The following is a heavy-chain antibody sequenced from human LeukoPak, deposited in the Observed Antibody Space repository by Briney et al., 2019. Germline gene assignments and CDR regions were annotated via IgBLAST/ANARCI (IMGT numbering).Heavy chain of an antibody. J-gene: IGHJ5*02. CDR1: GGSISSYY. CDR2: IYYSGST. CDR3: ARGGVRGVIITSRWFDP. V-gene: IGHV4-59*12. D-gene: IGHD3-10*01. Sequence: KPSETLSLTCTVSGGSISSYYWSWIRQPPGKGLEWIGYIYYSGSTNYNPSLKSRVTISVDTSKNQFSLKLSSVTAADTAVYYCARGGVRGVIITSRWFDPWGQGTLVTVSS.